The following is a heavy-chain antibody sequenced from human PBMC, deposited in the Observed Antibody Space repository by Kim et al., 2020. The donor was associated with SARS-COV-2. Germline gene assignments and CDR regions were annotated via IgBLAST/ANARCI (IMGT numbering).Heavy chain of an antibody. D-gene: IGHD6-13*01. Sequence: ASSAQKFQGRVTITADESTSTAYMELSSLRSEDTAVYYCARGRIAAPFDYWGQGTLVTVSS. CDR2: A. V-gene: IGHV1-69*01. J-gene: IGHJ4*02. CDR3: ARGRIAAPFDY.